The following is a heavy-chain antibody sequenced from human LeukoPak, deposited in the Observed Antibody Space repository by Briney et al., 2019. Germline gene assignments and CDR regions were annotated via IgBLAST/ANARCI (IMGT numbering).Heavy chain of an antibody. CDR3: TTWSRVDY. V-gene: IGHV3-15*01. Sequence: PGGSLRLSCAASGFTFDDYGMSWVRQAPGKGLEWVGRIKSKIDGGTTDYAAPVKGRFTLSRDDSKNTLYLQMNSLKTEDTALYYCTTWSRVDYWGQGTLVTVSS. CDR2: IKSKIDGGTT. CDR1: GFTFDDYG. J-gene: IGHJ4*02.